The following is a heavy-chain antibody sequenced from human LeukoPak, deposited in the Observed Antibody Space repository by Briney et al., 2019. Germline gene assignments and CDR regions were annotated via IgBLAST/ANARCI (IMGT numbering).Heavy chain of an antibody. CDR2: ISGSGGST. Sequence: GGSLRLSCAASGFTFSSYAMSWVRRAPGKGLEWVSAISGSGGSTYYADSVKGRFTISRDNSKNTLYLQMNSLRAEDTAVYYCAKDRVEWLGYFDYWGQGTLVTVSS. V-gene: IGHV3-23*01. D-gene: IGHD6-19*01. CDR1: GFTFSSYA. J-gene: IGHJ4*02. CDR3: AKDRVEWLGYFDY.